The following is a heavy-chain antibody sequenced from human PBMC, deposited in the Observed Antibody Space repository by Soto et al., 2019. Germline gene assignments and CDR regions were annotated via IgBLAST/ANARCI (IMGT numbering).Heavy chain of an antibody. V-gene: IGHV1-18*01. Sequence: GASVKVSCKASGYTFTSYGISWVRQAPGQGLEWMGWISAYNGNTNYARKLQGRVTMTTDTSTSTAYMELRSLRSDDTAVYYCARDLGRFLEWLFPPYYYNYMDVWGKGTRVPVS. CDR3: ARDLGRFLEWLFPPYYYNYMDV. D-gene: IGHD3-3*01. CDR1: GYTFTSYG. J-gene: IGHJ6*03. CDR2: ISAYNGNT.